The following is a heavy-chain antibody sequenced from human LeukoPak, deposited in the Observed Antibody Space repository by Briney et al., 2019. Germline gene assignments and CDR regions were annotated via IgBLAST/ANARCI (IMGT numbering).Heavy chain of an antibody. Sequence: GGSLRLSCAASGFTFSSYSINWVRQAPGKGLEWVSSISSSSSYIYYADSVKGRFTISRDNAKNSLYLQMNSLRAEDTAVYYCARGYYYGSGSYYILDYWGQGNLVTVSS. D-gene: IGHD3-10*01. V-gene: IGHV3-21*01. CDR2: ISSSSSYI. J-gene: IGHJ4*02. CDR3: ARGYYYGSGSYYILDY. CDR1: GFTFSSYS.